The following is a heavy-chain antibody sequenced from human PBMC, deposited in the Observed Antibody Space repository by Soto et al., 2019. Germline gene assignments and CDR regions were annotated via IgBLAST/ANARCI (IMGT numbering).Heavy chain of an antibody. Sequence: GSLRLSCAASGFTFSSYSMNWVRQAPGKGLEWVSSISSSSSYIYYADSVKGRFTISRDNAKNSLYLQMNSLRAEDTAVYYCASWDTAMVTFDYWGQGTLVTVSS. J-gene: IGHJ4*02. CDR3: ASWDTAMVTFDY. V-gene: IGHV3-21*01. CDR2: ISSSSSYI. D-gene: IGHD5-18*01. CDR1: GFTFSSYS.